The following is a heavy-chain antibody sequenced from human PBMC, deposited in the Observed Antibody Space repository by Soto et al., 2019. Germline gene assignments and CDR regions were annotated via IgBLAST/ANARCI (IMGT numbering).Heavy chain of an antibody. CDR3: AKDSLIILWFGGGVHSYYMDV. D-gene: IGHD3-10*01. Sequence: EVQLLESGGGLVQPGGSLRLSCAASGFIFTNYAMTWVRQAPGKGLEWVSALSGSGDTTYYADSVKGRFTISRDNSRNTLYLQEKGRRAEATAIYYWAKDSLIILWFGGGVHSYYMDVWGKGTTVTVSS. J-gene: IGHJ6*03. CDR1: GFIFTNYA. V-gene: IGHV3-23*01. CDR2: LSGSGDTT.